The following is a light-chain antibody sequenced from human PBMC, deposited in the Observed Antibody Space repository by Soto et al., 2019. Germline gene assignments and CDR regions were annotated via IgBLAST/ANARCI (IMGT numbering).Light chain of an antibody. CDR1: PSVPNY. CDR3: QQRNTWPPVT. V-gene: IGKV3-11*01. Sequence: IALTQSPATLSVSPGERATLSCRASPSVPNYVAWYQQKPGQAPRLLIYGAFNRATGIPARFSGSGSGADFTLTISSLEPEDFAIYYCQQRNTWPPVTFGQGTRL. CDR2: GAF. J-gene: IGKJ5*01.